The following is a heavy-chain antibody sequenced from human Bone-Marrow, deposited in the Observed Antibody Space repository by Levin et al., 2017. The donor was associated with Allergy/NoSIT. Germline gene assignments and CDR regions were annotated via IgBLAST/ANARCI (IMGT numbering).Heavy chain of an antibody. J-gene: IGHJ5*02. Sequence: ASVKVSCKASGYTFNKYGINWLRRAPGQGLEWMGWVSGFNGNTHYAQRFEDRLLMTKDTFTSSVYMELRDLTSDDTAVYFCARDQAVVLAATSWFDPWGQGTPVIVSS. CDR1: GYTFNKYG. CDR3: ARDQAVVLAATSWFDP. V-gene: IGHV1-18*01. D-gene: IGHD2-8*02. CDR2: VSGFNGNT.